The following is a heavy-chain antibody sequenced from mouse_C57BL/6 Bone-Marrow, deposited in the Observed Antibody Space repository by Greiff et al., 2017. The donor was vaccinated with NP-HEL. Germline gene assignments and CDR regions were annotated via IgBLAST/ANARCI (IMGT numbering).Heavy chain of an antibody. D-gene: IGHD1-1*01. J-gene: IGHJ4*01. CDR1: GYTFTSYW. CDR3: ARGRSYDYAMDY. Sequence: VQLQQPGAELVMPGASVKLSCKASGYTFTSYWMHWVKQRPGQGLEWIGEIDPSDSYTNYNQKLKGKSTLTVDKSSSTAYMQLSSLTSEDSAVYYCARGRSYDYAMDYWGQGTSVTVSS. CDR2: IDPSDSYT. V-gene: IGHV1-69*01.